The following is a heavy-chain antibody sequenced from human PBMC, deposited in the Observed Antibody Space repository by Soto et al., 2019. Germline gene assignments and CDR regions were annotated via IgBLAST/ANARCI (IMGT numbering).Heavy chain of an antibody. V-gene: IGHV4-59*01. CDR1: GGSISSYY. D-gene: IGHD1-26*01. Sequence: SETLSLTCTVSGGSISSYYWSWIRQPPGKGLEWIGYIYYSGSTNYNPSLKSRVTISVDTSKNQFSLKLSSVTAADTAVYYCARDRSVSYFDYWGQGTLVTVSS. J-gene: IGHJ4*02. CDR2: IYYSGST. CDR3: ARDRSVSYFDY.